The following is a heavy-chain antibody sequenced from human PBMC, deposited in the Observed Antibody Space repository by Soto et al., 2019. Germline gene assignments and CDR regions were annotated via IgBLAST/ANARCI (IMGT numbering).Heavy chain of an antibody. CDR3: AKENGLATAGTRRFDP. V-gene: IGHV3-23*01. CDR1: LLTFRSYA. D-gene: IGHD6-13*01. J-gene: IGHJ5*02. Sequence: RXCCSASLLTFRSYALSWVRQAPGQALEWVSAISGSGGSTYYADSVKGRFTISRDNPKNTLYLQMNSLRAEDTAVYYCAKENGLATAGTRRFDPWGQGTLVTVSS. CDR2: ISGSGGST.